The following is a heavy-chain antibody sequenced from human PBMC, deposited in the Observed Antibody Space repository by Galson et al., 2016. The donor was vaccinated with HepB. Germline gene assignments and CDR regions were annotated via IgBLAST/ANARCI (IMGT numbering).Heavy chain of an antibody. D-gene: IGHD6-6*01. J-gene: IGHJ2*01. CDR3: ARDGSGASSSRGYFDL. CDR2: ISSNSAYI. CDR1: GFTFSRYT. V-gene: IGHV3-21*01. Sequence: SLRLSCAASGFTFSRYTMNWVRQAPGKGLEWVSTISSNSAYIYYADSVKGRFTISRDNAKNSLYLQMNSLGAEDTAVYYCARDGSGASSSRGYFDLWGRGALVTVSS.